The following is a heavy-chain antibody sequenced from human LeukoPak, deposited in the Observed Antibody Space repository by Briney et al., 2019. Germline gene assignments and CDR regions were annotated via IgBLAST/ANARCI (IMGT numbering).Heavy chain of an antibody. Sequence: GESLKISCKGSGYNFTSYWIGWVRQRPGKGLEWMGIIYPGDSDTRYSPSFQGQVTISADKSISTAYLQWSSLKASDTAMYYCARRPSYDSSGYYAYYFDYWGQGTLVTVSS. CDR2: IYPGDSDT. V-gene: IGHV5-51*01. CDR3: ARRPSYDSSGYYAYYFDY. CDR1: GYNFTSYW. J-gene: IGHJ4*02. D-gene: IGHD3-22*01.